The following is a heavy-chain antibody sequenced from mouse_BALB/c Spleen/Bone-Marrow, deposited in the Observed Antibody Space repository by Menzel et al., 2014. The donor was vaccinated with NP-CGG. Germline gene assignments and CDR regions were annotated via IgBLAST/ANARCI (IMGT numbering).Heavy chain of an antibody. Sequence: EVKVVESGGGLVQPGGSRKLSCAASGFTFSSFGMHWVRQAPEKGLEWVAYISSDSTAIYYADTVKGRFTISRDNPKNTLFLQMTSLRSEDTATYYCIRPYDGYYAWFAYWGQGTLVTVSA. CDR3: IRPYDGYYAWFAY. V-gene: IGHV5-17*02. J-gene: IGHJ3*01. D-gene: IGHD2-3*01. CDR2: ISSDSTAI. CDR1: GFTFSSFG.